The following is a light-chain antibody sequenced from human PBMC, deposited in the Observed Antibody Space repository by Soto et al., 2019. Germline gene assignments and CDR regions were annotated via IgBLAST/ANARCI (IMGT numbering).Light chain of an antibody. CDR1: QSISSY. CDR3: QQSYSTPH. CDR2: AAS. Sequence: DIQMTHSPSSLSASVGDRVTITCRASQSISSYLNWYQQKPGKAPKLLIYAASSLQSGVPSRFSGSGSGTDFTLTISSLQPEDFATYYCQQSYSTPHFGGGTKVDIK. J-gene: IGKJ4*01. V-gene: IGKV1-39*01.